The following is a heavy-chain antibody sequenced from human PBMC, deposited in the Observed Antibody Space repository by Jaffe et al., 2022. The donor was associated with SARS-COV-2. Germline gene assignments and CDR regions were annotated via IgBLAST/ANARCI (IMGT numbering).Heavy chain of an antibody. J-gene: IGHJ4*02. Sequence: DVQLVESGGTLVRPGGSLRLACAASGFTFKTYWMMWVRQAPGKGLEWVANIKGDGSTRYYVDSVEGRFTISRDNAENTLYLQMNSLRAEDAGVYYCARDQNYRYGSAYYDALDSWGRGTLVAVSS. CDR1: GFTFKTYW. V-gene: IGHV3-7*01. D-gene: IGHD3-16*01. CDR2: IKGDGSTR. CDR3: ARDQNYRYGSAYYDALDS.